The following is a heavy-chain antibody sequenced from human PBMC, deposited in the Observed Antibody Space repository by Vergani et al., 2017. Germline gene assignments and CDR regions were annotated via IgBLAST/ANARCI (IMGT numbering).Heavy chain of an antibody. CDR3: ASHVDIVATTRYAFDI. J-gene: IGHJ3*02. CDR1: GYSFTSYW. D-gene: IGHD5-12*01. CDR2: IYPGDSDT. Sequence: EVQLVQSGAEVKKPGESLKISCKGSGYSFTSYWIGWVRQMPGKGLEWMGSIYPGDSDTRYSPSFQGQVTISADKSISTAYLQWSSLKASDTAMYYCASHVDIVATTRYAFDIWGQGTMVTVSS. V-gene: IGHV5-51*01.